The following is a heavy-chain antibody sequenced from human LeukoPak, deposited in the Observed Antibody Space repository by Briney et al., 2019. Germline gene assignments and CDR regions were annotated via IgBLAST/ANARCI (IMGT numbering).Heavy chain of an antibody. J-gene: IGHJ6*02. CDR3: AKVSGGGLYYDGMDV. CDR2: ISSSSGAI. V-gene: IGHV3-48*01. CDR1: GFTFSSYS. Sequence: TGGSLRLSCAASGFTFSSYSMNWVRQAPGKGLEWVSYISSSSGAIYYADSVKGRFTISRDSSKNTLYLQMNSLRAEDTAVYYCAKVSGGGLYYDGMDVWGQGTTVTVSS. D-gene: IGHD1-14*01.